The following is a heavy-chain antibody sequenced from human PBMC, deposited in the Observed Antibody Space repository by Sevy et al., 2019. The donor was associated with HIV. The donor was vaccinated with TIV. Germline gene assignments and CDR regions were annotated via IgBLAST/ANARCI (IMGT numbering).Heavy chain of an antibody. J-gene: IGHJ4*02. CDR3: ARSDDSSGYYLYYFEY. V-gene: IGHV3-23*01. CDR1: GFTFSSYA. Sequence: GGSLRLSCAASGFTFSSYAVSWVHQAPGKGLEWGSFISGSGGTTYYADSVKGRLTTSRDNSKNILYLQMNSLRAEDTAVYYCARSDDSSGYYLYYFEYWGQGTVVTVSS. D-gene: IGHD3-22*01. CDR2: ISGSGGTT.